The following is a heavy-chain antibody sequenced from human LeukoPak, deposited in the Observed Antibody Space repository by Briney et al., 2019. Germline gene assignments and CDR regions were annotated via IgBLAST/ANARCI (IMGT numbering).Heavy chain of an antibody. CDR3: ARSQGDFWSGYYYYYGMDV. CDR1: GGSISSYY. J-gene: IGHJ6*02. Sequence: SSETLSLTCTVSGGSISSYYWSWIRQPPGKGLEWIGYINYSGSTNYNPSLKSRVTISVDTSKNQFSLKLSSVTAADTAVYYCARSQGDFWSGYYYYYGMDVWGQGTTVTVSS. CDR2: INYSGST. V-gene: IGHV4-59*01. D-gene: IGHD3-3*01.